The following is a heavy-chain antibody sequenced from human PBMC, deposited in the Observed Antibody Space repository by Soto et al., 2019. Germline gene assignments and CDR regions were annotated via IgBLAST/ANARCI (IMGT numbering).Heavy chain of an antibody. CDR1: GASINSANW. Sequence: QVLMEESGPGLVKPSGTLFLTCTVSGASINSANWWVWVRQPPGKGLEWIGEIYHIGSTTYNPSLKSRATLLGEKSKNPFSLKVTPVAAPDTGVYYWAKPYDFWSCRLYGLGVWGQGTTVTVSS. D-gene: IGHD3-3*01. CDR3: AKPYDFWSCRLYGLGV. J-gene: IGHJ6*01. CDR2: IYHIGST. V-gene: IGHV4-4*02.